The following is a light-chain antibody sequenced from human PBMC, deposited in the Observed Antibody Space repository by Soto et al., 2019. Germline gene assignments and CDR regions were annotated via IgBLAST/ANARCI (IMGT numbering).Light chain of an antibody. J-gene: IGKJ1*01. CDR1: QGISTY. CDR2: AAS. V-gene: IGKV1-39*01. Sequence: DIPMTQSPSSLSASVGDRCTITCRASQGISTYLNWYQQKPGKAPKLLIYAASSLQSGVPSRFSGSGSETDFTLTISSLQPEDFATYSCQQSYTTTWTFGQGTKVDIK. CDR3: QQSYTTTWT.